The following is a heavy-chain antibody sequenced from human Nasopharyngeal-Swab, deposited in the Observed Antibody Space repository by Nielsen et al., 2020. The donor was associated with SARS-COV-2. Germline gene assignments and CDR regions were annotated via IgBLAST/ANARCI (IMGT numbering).Heavy chain of an antibody. J-gene: IGHJ4*02. V-gene: IGHV4-38-2*02. CDR1: GYSISSGYY. D-gene: IGHD3-22*01. CDR3: ARDAYYYDSSGYYYNPWGY. Sequence: ETLSLPCTVSGYSISSGYYWGWIRQPPGQGLEWIGSIYHSGSTYYNPSLKSRVTISVDTSKNQFSLKLSSVTAADTAVYYCARDAYYYDSSGYYYNPWGYWGQGTLVTVSS. CDR2: IYHSGST.